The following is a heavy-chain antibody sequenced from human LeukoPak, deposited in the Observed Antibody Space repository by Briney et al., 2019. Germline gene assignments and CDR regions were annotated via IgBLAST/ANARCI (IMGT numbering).Heavy chain of an antibody. D-gene: IGHD6-13*01. CDR3: ARGGKRGSSWYVSYYMDV. CDR2: INHSGST. CDR1: GGSISSYY. Sequence: SETLSLTCTVSGGSISSYYWSWIRQPPGKGLEWIGEINHSGSTNYNPSLKSRVTISVDTSKNQFSLKLSSVTAADTAVYYCARGGKRGSSWYVSYYMDVWGKGTTVTVSS. V-gene: IGHV4-34*01. J-gene: IGHJ6*03.